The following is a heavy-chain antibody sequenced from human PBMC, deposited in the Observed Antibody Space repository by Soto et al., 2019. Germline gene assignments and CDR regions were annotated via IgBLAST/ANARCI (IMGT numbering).Heavy chain of an antibody. CDR3: ARHEGYCSSTSCFDWFDP. CDR2: IDPSDSYT. J-gene: IGHJ5*02. V-gene: IGHV5-10-1*01. Sequence: GESLKISCKGSGYSFTSYWISWVRQMPGKGLEWMGRIDPSDSYTNYSPSFQGHVTISADKSISTAYLQWSSLKASDTAMYYCARHEGYCSSTSCFDWFDPWGQGTLVTVSS. D-gene: IGHD2-2*01. CDR1: GYSFTSYW.